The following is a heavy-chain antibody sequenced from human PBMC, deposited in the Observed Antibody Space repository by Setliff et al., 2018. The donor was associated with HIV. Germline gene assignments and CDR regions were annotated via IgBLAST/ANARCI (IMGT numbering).Heavy chain of an antibody. Sequence: ASVKVSCKASGYAFTSYGISWVRQAPGQGLEWMGWISAYNGNTNYAQKLQGRVTMTTDTSTSTAYMELRSLRSDDTAVYYCARDFGQDPILYYFDYWGQGTLVTVSS. CDR2: ISAYNGNT. D-gene: IGHD2-8*02. V-gene: IGHV1-18*01. CDR3: ARDFGQDPILYYFDY. CDR1: GYAFTSYG. J-gene: IGHJ4*02.